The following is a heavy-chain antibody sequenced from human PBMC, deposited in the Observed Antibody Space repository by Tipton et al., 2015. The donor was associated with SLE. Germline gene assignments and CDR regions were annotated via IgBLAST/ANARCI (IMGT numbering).Heavy chain of an antibody. CDR2: ISGSGGST. Sequence: SLRLSCAASGFTFSSYAMSRVRQAPGKGLEWVSAISGSGGSTYYADSVKGRFTISRDNSKNTLYLQMNSLRAEDTAVYYCAKDRGVMGSSWFDYWGQGTLVTVSS. CDR3: AKDRGVMGSSWFDY. J-gene: IGHJ4*02. V-gene: IGHV3-23*01. CDR1: GFTFSSYA. D-gene: IGHD6-13*01.